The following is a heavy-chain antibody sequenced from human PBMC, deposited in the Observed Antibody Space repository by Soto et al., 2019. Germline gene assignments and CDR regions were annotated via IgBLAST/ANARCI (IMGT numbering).Heavy chain of an antibody. D-gene: IGHD1-1*01. J-gene: IGHJ5*02. V-gene: IGHV1-2*02. Sequence: QVQLVQSGTEVKKPGASVTVSCKSSGYTFTDFYLHWLRQAPGQGLEWVGWINPKTGDTKSSQKFQGRVTMSRDTSVSTAYIDLTILTSDDTAMYYCATGTNGTTGWYHPWGQGTRVTVSS. CDR1: GYTFTDFY. CDR2: INPKTGDT. CDR3: ATGTNGTTGWYHP.